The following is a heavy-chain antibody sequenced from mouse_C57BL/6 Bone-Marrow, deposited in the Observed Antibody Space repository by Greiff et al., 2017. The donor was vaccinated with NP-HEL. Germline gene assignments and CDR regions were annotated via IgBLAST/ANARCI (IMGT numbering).Heavy chain of an antibody. CDR3: ARPSTVVAHYYAMDY. CDR1: GFTFSDYG. Sequence: EVKLMESGGGLVKPGGSLKLSCAASGFTFSDYGMHWVRQAPEKGLEWVAYISSGSSTIYYADTVKGRFTISRDNAKNTLFLQMTSLRSEDTAMYYCARPSTVVAHYYAMDYWGQGTSVTVSS. D-gene: IGHD1-1*01. CDR2: ISSGSSTI. J-gene: IGHJ4*01. V-gene: IGHV5-17*01.